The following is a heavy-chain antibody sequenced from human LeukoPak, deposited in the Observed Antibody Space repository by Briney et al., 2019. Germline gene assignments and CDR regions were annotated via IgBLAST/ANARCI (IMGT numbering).Heavy chain of an antibody. CDR3: ANRDRSGWFPP. CDR1: GGSIRSHH. CDR2: TFYTGAT. J-gene: IGHJ5*02. D-gene: IGHD6-25*01. V-gene: IGHV4-59*11. Sequence: PSETLSPTCTVSGGSIRSHHCTWIRQAPGKRLEWIGYTFYTGATYYNPSLRSRVTISIDTSKNQFSLKVTSVTTADTAVYYCANRDRSGWFPPWRQGTLVTVSS.